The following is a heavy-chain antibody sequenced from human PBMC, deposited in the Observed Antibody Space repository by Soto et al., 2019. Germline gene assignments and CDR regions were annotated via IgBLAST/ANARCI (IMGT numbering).Heavy chain of an antibody. J-gene: IGHJ4*02. D-gene: IGHD5-12*01. CDR2: IYTSGST. Sequence: PSETLSLTCTVSGGSINDYYWGWIRRPAGKGLEWIGRIYTSGSTDYNPSLKSRVTISIDTSKNQFYLKVTSMTAADTAVYYCARERREEIHDGYDLDCWGQGTLVTVSS. V-gene: IGHV4-4*07. CDR3: ARERREEIHDGYDLDC. CDR1: GGSINDYY.